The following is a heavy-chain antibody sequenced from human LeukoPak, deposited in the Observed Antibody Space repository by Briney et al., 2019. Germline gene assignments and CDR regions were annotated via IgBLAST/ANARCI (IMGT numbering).Heavy chain of an antibody. CDR3: ARDRHRQHFDY. CDR2: ISSSSSTI. CDR1: GFTFSSYS. D-gene: IGHD6-13*01. Sequence: PGGSLRLSCAASGFTFSSYSMNWVRQAPGKGLEWVSYISSSSSTIYYADSVKGRFTISRDNAKNSLYLQMNSLRGEDTAVYYCARDRHRQHFDYWGQGTLVTVS. V-gene: IGHV3-48*01. J-gene: IGHJ4*02.